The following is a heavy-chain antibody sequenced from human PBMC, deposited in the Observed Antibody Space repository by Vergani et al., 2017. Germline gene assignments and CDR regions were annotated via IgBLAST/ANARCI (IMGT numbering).Heavy chain of an antibody. CDR2: INPNSGGT. V-gene: IGHV1-2*02. Sequence: QVQLVQSGAEVKKPGASVKVSCKASGYTFTGYYMHWVRQAPGQGLEWMGWINPNSGGTNYAQKFRGRVTMTRDTSISTAYMELSRLRSDDTAVYYCARVPSMIVVGKAFDIWGQGTMVTVSS. J-gene: IGHJ3*02. CDR3: ARVPSMIVVGKAFDI. CDR1: GYTFTGYY. D-gene: IGHD3-22*01.